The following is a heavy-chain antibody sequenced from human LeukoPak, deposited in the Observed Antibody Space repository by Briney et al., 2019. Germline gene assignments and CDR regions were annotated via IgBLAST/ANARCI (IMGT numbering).Heavy chain of an antibody. D-gene: IGHD2-2*01. V-gene: IGHV3-33*08. CDR1: GFTFSSYG. J-gene: IGHJ4*02. Sequence: PGGSLRLSCAASGFTFSSYGMHWVRQAPGKGLEWVSFIEYDGSDKYYADSAEGRFTISRDNSKNTLSLQMNSLRAEDTAVYFCARSGYSSTWYLQNFELDYWGQGTWVTVSS. CDR2: IEYDGSDK. CDR3: ARSGYSSTWYLQNFELDY.